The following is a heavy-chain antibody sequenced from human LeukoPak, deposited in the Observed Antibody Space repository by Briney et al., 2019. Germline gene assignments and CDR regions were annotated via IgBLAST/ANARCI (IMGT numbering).Heavy chain of an antibody. D-gene: IGHD1-26*01. CDR3: ATRTSGSGSYFDY. V-gene: IGHV1-46*01. J-gene: IGHJ4*02. Sequence: ASVTVSCQAYGYTFTSFYMHLVRHSSGQWLEWMGIINPSRGSTSYAQKLRGRVTMNRYTSQGTVYQEHSSLTSEHSDVHYCATRTSGSGSYFDYWGQGTLVTVSS. CDR2: INPSRGST. CDR1: GYTFTSFY.